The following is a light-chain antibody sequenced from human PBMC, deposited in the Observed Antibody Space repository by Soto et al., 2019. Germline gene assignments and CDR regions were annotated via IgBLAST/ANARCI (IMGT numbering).Light chain of an antibody. CDR2: GAS. J-gene: IGKJ3*01. Sequence: EIVLTQSPGTLSLSPGERATLSCRASQSVSSSYLAWYQQKPGQSPRLLIYGASSRATGSPDRFSGSGSGTDFTITISRLEPEDLVVYYCQQYGSSPGFTFGPGTKVDIK. CDR1: QSVSSSY. CDR3: QQYGSSPGFT. V-gene: IGKV3-20*01.